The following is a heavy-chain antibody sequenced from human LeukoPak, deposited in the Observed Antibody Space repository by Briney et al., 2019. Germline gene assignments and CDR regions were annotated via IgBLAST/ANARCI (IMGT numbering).Heavy chain of an antibody. D-gene: IGHD6-6*01. V-gene: IGHV1-2*02. Sequence: ALVKVSCKASGYTFTGYYMHWVRPAPGQGLEWMGWLNPNSGGTNYAQKFQGRVPMTRDTSINTAYTELGKLRSDDTAVYYCARDHSSSSFPRDAFDIWGQGTMVTVSS. CDR2: LNPNSGGT. J-gene: IGHJ3*02. CDR3: ARDHSSSSFPRDAFDI. CDR1: GYTFTGYY.